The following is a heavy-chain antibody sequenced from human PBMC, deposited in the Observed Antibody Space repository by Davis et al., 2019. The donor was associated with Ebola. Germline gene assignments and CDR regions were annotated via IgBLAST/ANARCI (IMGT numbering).Heavy chain of an antibody. CDR3: AKGSVAAKAPGYFDY. J-gene: IGHJ4*02. CDR1: GFTFSSYG. CDR2: IWYDGSNK. V-gene: IGHV3-33*06. Sequence: GESLKISCAASGFTFSSYGMHWVRQAPGKGLEWVAVIWYDGSNKYYADSVKGRFTISRDNSKNTLYLQMNSLRAEDTAVYYCAKGSVAAKAPGYFDYWGQGTLVTVSS. D-gene: IGHD2-15*01.